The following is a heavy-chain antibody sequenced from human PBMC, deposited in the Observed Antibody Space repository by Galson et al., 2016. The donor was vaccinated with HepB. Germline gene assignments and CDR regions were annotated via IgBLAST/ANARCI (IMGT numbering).Heavy chain of an antibody. CDR2: IYWDDGK. D-gene: IGHD6-13*01. CDR3: AHGQSRCWPNYYFDY. J-gene: IGHJ4*02. Sequence: PALVKPTQTLTLTCTVSGFSLSTNGLTVGWIRQPPGKALDWLALIYWDDGKRYSPSLESRLTITKDTSKNQVVLTMTNMDPVDTATYDCAHGQSRCWPNYYFDYWGQGTLVPVSS. CDR1: GFSLSTNGLT. V-gene: IGHV2-5*02.